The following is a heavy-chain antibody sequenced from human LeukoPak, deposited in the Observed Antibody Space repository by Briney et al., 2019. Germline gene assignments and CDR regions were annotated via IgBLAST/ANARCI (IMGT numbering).Heavy chain of an antibody. CDR3: ARDTLLDAFDI. J-gene: IGHJ3*02. Sequence: SETLSLTCTVSGGSISSYYWSWIRQPPGKGLEWIGYIYYSGSTNYNPSLESRVTISVDTSKNQFSLKLSSVTAADTAVYYCARDTLLDAFDIWGQGTMVTVSS. V-gene: IGHV4-59*01. CDR1: GGSISSYY. CDR2: IYYSGST.